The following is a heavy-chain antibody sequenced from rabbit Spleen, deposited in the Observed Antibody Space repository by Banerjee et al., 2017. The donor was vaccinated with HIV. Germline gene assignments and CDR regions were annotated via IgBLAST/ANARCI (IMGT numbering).Heavy chain of an antibody. D-gene: IGHD8-1*01. V-gene: IGHV1S45*01. CDR3: ARDLVVVIGWNFSL. CDR2: VYADSSGST. Sequence: EQLEESGGGLVKPGGTLTLTCKASGIDFSTYYYMCWVRQAPGKGLEWIGCVYADSSGSTYYASWAKGRFTISKTSSTKVTLQMTSLTAADMATYFCARDLVVVIGWNFSLWGPGTLVTVS. CDR1: GIDFSTYYY. J-gene: IGHJ6*01.